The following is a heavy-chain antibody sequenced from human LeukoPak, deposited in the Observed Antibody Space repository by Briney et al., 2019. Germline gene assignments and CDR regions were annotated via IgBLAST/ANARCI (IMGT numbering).Heavy chain of an antibody. CDR2: ISDSGGST. D-gene: IGHD4-17*01. Sequence: GGSLRLSCAASGFTFSSYAVSWVRQAPGKGLAWVSAISDSGGSTQYADSVKGRFTISRDNSKNTLYLQMNSLRAEDTAVYYCAKDQGDYGDYWYFDLWGRGTLVTVSS. CDR1: GFTFSSYA. V-gene: IGHV3-23*01. CDR3: AKDQGDYGDYWYFDL. J-gene: IGHJ2*01.